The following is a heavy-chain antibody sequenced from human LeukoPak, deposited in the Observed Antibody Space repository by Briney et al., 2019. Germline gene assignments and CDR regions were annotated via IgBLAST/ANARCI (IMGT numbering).Heavy chain of an antibody. D-gene: IGHD6-19*01. CDR3: AREVAAEIAVAGTGIDY. CDR2: ISSSSSYI. CDR1: GFTFSSYS. Sequence: GGSLRLSCAASGFTFSSYSMNWVRQAPGKGLEWVSSISSSSSYIYYADSVKGRFTISRDNAKNSLYLQMNSVRAEDTAVYYCAREVAAEIAVAGTGIDYWGQGTLVTVSS. V-gene: IGHV3-21*01. J-gene: IGHJ4*02.